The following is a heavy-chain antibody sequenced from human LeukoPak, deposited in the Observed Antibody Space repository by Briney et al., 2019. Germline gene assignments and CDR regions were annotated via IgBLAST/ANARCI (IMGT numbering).Heavy chain of an antibody. D-gene: IGHD6-13*01. CDR3: ARAEAAGTYYYYYYMDV. Sequence: GASVKVSCKASGYTFTSYGISWVRQAPGQGLEWMGWISAYNGNTNYAQKLQGRVTMTTDTSTSTAYMELRSLRSDDTAVYYCARAEAAGTYYYYYYMDVWGKGTTVTVSS. CDR1: GYTFTSYG. J-gene: IGHJ6*03. CDR2: ISAYNGNT. V-gene: IGHV1-18*01.